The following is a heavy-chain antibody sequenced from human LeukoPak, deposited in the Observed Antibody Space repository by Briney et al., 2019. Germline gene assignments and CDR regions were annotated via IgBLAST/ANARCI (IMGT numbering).Heavy chain of an antibody. D-gene: IGHD3-10*01. CDR3: ARVGGGPLEWFGESEHFDY. J-gene: IGHJ4*02. CDR2: IIPIFGIA. CDR1: GGTFSSYA. Sequence: EASVKVSCKASGGTFSSYAISWVRQAPGQGLEWMGRIIPIFGIANYAQKFQGRVTITADKSTSTAYMELSSLRSEDTAVYYCARVGGGPLEWFGESEHFDYWGQGTLVTVSS. V-gene: IGHV1-69*04.